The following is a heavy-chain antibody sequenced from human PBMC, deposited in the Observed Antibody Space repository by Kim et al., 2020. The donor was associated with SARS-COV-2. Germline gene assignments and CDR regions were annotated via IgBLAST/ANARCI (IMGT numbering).Heavy chain of an antibody. J-gene: IGHJ3*02. CDR3: ARPHYYDSSGYNEFDAFDI. CDR2: IYYSGST. V-gene: IGHV4-39*01. Sequence: SETLSHTCTVSGGSISSSSYYWGWIRQPPGKGLEWIGSIYYSGSTYYNPSLKSRVTISVDTSKKQISLKLSSVTAADTAVYYCARPHYYDSSGYNEFDAFDIWGQGTMVTVSS. CDR1: GGSISSSSYY. D-gene: IGHD3-22*01.